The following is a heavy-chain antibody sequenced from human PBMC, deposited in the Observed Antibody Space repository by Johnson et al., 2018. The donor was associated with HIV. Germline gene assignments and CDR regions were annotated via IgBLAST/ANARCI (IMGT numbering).Heavy chain of an antibody. D-gene: IGHD1-26*01. J-gene: IGHJ3*02. V-gene: IGHV3-30*04. CDR3: ASAWGELDDAFDI. Sequence: VQLVESGGGLIQPGGSLILSCAASGFTFSSYAMHWVRQAPGKGLEWVAVISYDGSNKYYADSVKGRFTISRDNSKNTLYLQMNSLRAEDTAVYYCASAWGELDDAFDIWGQGTMVTVSS. CDR2: ISYDGSNK. CDR1: GFTFSSYA.